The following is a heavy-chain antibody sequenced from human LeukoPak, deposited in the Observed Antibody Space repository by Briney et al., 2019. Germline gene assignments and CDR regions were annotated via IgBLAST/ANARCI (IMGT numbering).Heavy chain of an antibody. J-gene: IGHJ4*02. D-gene: IGHD7-27*01. CDR1: GFTFSSYE. CDR3: ARDLNWETY. Sequence: QPGGSLRLSCAASGFTFSSYEMNWVRQAPGKGLEWVSYISSSGSTIYYADSMKGRFTISRDNAKKSLYLQMNSLRAEDTAVYYCARDLNWETYWGQGTLVSVSS. CDR2: ISSSGSTI. V-gene: IGHV3-48*03.